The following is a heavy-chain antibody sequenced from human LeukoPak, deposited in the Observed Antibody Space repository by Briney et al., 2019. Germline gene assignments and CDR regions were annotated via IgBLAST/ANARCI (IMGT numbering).Heavy chain of an antibody. CDR1: GGSFSGYY. CDR2: IYYSGST. V-gene: IGHV4-34*01. J-gene: IGHJ6*03. Sequence: SETLSLTCAVYGGSFSGYYWSWIRQPPGKGLEWIGSIYYSGSTYYNPSLKSRVTISVDTSKNQFSLKLSSVTAADTAVYYCARHSSGWYYYYYYYMDVWGKGTTVTISS. D-gene: IGHD6-19*01. CDR3: ARHSSGWYYYYYYYMDV.